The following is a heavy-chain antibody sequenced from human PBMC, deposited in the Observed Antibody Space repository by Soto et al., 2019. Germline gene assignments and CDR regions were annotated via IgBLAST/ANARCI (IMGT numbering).Heavy chain of an antibody. CDR3: ARDSPIGSTFRGQDDIDS. CDR1: GTTFRNHI. D-gene: IGHD3-10*01. CDR2: ITPILDIT. Sequence: QVQLVQSGAEVKKFGSSVKVSCKASGTTFRNHIITWVRQAPGQGLEWMGRITPILDITNYAQKFQGRVTITADKSTTTAYMEVSRLSSEDTAVYYCARDSPIGSTFRGQDDIDSWGQGTLVTVSS. V-gene: IGHV1-69*08. J-gene: IGHJ4*02.